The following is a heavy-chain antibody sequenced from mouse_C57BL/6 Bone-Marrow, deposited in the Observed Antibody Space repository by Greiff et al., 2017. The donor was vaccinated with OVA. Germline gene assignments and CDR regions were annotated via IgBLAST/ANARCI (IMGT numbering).Heavy chain of an antibody. CDR3: ARQDLLLWYFDV. CDR1: GYTFTSYW. V-gene: IGHV1-53*01. J-gene: IGHJ1*03. CDR2: INPSNGGT. Sequence: VQLQQSGTELVKPGASVKLSCKASGYTFTSYWMHWVKQRPGQGLEWIGNINPSNGGTNYNEKFKSKATLTVDKSSSTAYMQLSSLTSEDSAVYYCARQDLLLWYFDVWGTGTTVTVSS. D-gene: IGHD1-1*01.